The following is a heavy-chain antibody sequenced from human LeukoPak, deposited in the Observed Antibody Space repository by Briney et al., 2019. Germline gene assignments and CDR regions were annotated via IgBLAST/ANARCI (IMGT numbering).Heavy chain of an antibody. D-gene: IGHD3-16*02. CDR1: GFTFSSYA. J-gene: IGHJ3*02. V-gene: IGHV3-23*01. CDR2: ISGSGGST. CDR3: ATTKGGNMITFGGVIVHDAFDI. Sequence: GGSLRLSCAASGFTFSSYAMSWVRQAPGKGLEWVSAISGSGGSTYYADSVKGRFTISRDNSKNTLYLQMNSLRAEDTAVYYCATTKGGNMITFGGVIVHDAFDIWGQGTMGTVSS.